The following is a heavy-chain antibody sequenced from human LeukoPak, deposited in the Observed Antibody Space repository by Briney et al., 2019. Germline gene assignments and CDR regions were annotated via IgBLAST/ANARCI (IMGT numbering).Heavy chain of an antibody. CDR2: INHSGST. CDR1: GGSFSGYY. V-gene: IGHV4-34*01. Sequence: PSETLSLTCAVYGGSFSGYYWSWIRQPPGKGLEWIGEINHSGSTNYNPSLKSRVTISVDTSKNQFSLKLSSVTAADTAVYYCARAELSGSYDYWGQGTLVTVSS. J-gene: IGHJ4*02. CDR3: ARAELSGSYDY. D-gene: IGHD1-26*01.